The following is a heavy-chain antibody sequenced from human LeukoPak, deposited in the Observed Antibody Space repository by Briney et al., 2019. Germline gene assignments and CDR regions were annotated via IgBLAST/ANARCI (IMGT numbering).Heavy chain of an antibody. CDR3: ARAYYGSGTYNCDY. Sequence: GGSLRLSCAASGFTFSSYAMHWVRQAPGKGLEWVAVISYDGSSKYYADSVKGRFTISRDNSKNTLYLQMNSLRTEDTAVYYCARAYYGSGTYNCDYWGQGTLVTVSS. CDR1: GFTFSSYA. CDR2: ISYDGSSK. D-gene: IGHD3-10*01. V-gene: IGHV3-30-3*01. J-gene: IGHJ4*02.